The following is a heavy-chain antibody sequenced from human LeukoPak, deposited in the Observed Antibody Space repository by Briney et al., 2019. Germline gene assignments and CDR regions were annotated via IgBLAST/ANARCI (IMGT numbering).Heavy chain of an antibody. D-gene: IGHD2-21*01. Sequence: PSETLSLTCAVYGGSFSGYYWSWIRQPPGKGLEWIGEINHSGSTNYNPSLKSRVTISVDTSKNQFSLKLSSVTAADTAVYYCARELRSVVMVAHGFGDWGQGTLVTVAS. J-gene: IGHJ4*02. V-gene: IGHV4-34*01. CDR1: GGSFSGYY. CDR2: INHSGST. CDR3: ARELRSVVMVAHGFGD.